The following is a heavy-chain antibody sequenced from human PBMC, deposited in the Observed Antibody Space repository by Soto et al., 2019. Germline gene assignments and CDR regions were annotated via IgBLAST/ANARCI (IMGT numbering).Heavy chain of an antibody. V-gene: IGHV1-18*04. CDR3: ASDIVVVPAASSGAYYYYGMDV. CDR1: GYTFTSYG. D-gene: IGHD2-2*01. J-gene: IGHJ6*02. Sequence: GASVKVSCKASGYTFTSYGISWVRQAPGQGLEWMGGISAYNGNTNYAQKLQGRVTMTTDTSTSTAYMELRSLRSDDTAVYYCASDIVVVPAASSGAYYYYGMDVWGQGTTVTVSS. CDR2: ISAYNGNT.